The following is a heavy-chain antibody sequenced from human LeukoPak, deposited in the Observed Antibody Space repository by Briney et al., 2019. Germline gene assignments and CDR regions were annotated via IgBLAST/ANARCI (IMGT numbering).Heavy chain of an antibody. D-gene: IGHD3-3*01. CDR1: GFTFSSYW. Sequence: PGGSLRLSCAASGFTFSSYWLSWVRRAPGKGLEWVANIKQDGSEKNYVDSVKGRFTVSRDNARNSLYLQMSSLRAEDTAVYFCVKVLEAAWGQGALVTVSS. V-gene: IGHV3-7*01. J-gene: IGHJ5*02. CDR2: IKQDGSEK. CDR3: VKVLEAA.